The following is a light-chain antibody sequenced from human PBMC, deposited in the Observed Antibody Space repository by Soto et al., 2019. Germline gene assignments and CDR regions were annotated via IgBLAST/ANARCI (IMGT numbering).Light chain of an antibody. J-gene: IGKJ2*01. CDR2: GAS. Sequence: EILLTQSPGTLSLSPGEGATLSCRASQSVSSSHLAWYQQKRGQAPRLLIYGASSGATGIPDRFSGSGSGTDFTLTISRLEPEDFAVYYCQQYGRSSSFGQGTKLEIK. V-gene: IGKV3-20*01. CDR3: QQYGRSSS. CDR1: QSVSSSH.